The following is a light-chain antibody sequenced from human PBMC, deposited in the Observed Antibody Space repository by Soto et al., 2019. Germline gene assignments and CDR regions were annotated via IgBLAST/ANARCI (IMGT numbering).Light chain of an antibody. CDR2: EVS. Sequence: QSVLTQPPSVSGAPGQRVTITCTGTSSNIGAGYDVHWYQQLSGDPKLMIYEVSKQPSGVPDRFSGSKSGNTASLTVSGLQPEDEADYYCSSYAGSNKSVFGTGTKVTV. CDR1: SSNIGAGYD. CDR3: SSYAGSNKSV. V-gene: IGLV1-40*01. J-gene: IGLJ1*01.